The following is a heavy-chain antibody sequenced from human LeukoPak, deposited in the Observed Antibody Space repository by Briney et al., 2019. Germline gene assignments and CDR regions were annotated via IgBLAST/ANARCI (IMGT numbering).Heavy chain of an antibody. V-gene: IGHV3-23*01. Sequence: GGSLRLSCAASGFTFSSYAMSWVRQAPGKGLEWVSAISGSGGSTYYADSVKGRFTISRDNSKNTLYLQMNSLRAEDTAVYYCAREGSSSWYGGNYFDYWGQGTLVTVSS. CDR3: AREGSSSWYGGNYFDY. J-gene: IGHJ4*02. D-gene: IGHD6-13*01. CDR2: ISGSGGST. CDR1: GFTFSSYA.